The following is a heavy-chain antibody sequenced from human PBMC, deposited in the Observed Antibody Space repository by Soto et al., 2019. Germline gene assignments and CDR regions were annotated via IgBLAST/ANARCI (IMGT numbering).Heavy chain of an antibody. V-gene: IGHV4-39*01. CDR1: GGSISSSSYY. CDR3: ARPNGSGSYYTDSFDI. J-gene: IGHJ3*02. D-gene: IGHD3-10*01. Sequence: PSETLSLTCTVSGGSISSSSYYWGWIRQPPGKGLEWIGSIYYSGSTNYNPSLKIRVTISVDTAKNQFPLKLSSVTAADTAMYYCARPNGSGSYYTDSFDIWGQGTMVTVSS. CDR2: IYYSGST.